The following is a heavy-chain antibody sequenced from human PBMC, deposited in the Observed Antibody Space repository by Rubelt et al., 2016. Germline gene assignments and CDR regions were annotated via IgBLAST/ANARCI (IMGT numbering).Heavy chain of an antibody. V-gene: IGHV4-39*07. CDR3: ARAVYYDFWSEYFQH. J-gene: IGHJ1*01. D-gene: IGHD3-3*01. Sequence: GIYYSGSTYYNPSLKSRVTISVDTSKNQFSLKLSSVTAADTAVYYCARAVYYDFWSEYFQHWGQGTLVTVSS. CDR2: IYYSGST.